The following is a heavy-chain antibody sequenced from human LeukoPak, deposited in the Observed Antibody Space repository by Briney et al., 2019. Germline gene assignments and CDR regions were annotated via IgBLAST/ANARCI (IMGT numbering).Heavy chain of an antibody. V-gene: IGHV1-24*01. CDR1: GYTLTELS. D-gene: IGHD5-18*01. Sequence: GASVKVSCKVSGYTLTELSMHWVRQAPGKGLEGMGGFYSEDGETIYAQKFQGRVTMNEDTSTDTAYMEVSSLRSEDRAVYYCATDGLNTAMEIDYWGQGTLVTVSS. CDR3: ATDGLNTAMEIDY. J-gene: IGHJ4*02. CDR2: FYSEDGET.